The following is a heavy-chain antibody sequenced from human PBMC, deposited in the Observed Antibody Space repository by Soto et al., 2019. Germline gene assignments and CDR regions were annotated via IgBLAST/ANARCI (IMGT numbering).Heavy chain of an antibody. V-gene: IGHV3-30*18. CDR3: AKDKDFWCGPIYYYYGMDV. CDR1: GFTFSSYG. D-gene: IGHD3-3*01. J-gene: IGHJ6*02. Sequence: QVQLVESGGGVVQPGRSLRLSCAASGFTFSSYGMHWVRQAPGKGLEWVAVISYDGSNKYYADSVKGRFTISRDNSKNTLYLQMNSLRADDTAVYYCAKDKDFWCGPIYYYYGMDVWGQGTTVTVSS. CDR2: ISYDGSNK.